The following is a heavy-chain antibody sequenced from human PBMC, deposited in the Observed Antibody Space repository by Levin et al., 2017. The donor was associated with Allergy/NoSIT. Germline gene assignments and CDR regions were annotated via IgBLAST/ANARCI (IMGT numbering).Heavy chain of an antibody. CDR3: AKGVHYDYVWGSYRYYFDY. J-gene: IGHJ4*02. Sequence: PGGSLRLSCAASGFTFSSYAMSWVRQAPGKGLEWVSAISGSGGSTYYADSVKGRFTISRDNSKNTLYLQMNSLRAEDTAVYYCAKGVHYDYVWGSYRYYFDYWGQGTLVTVSS. CDR1: GFTFSSYA. D-gene: IGHD3-16*02. V-gene: IGHV3-23*01. CDR2: ISGSGGST.